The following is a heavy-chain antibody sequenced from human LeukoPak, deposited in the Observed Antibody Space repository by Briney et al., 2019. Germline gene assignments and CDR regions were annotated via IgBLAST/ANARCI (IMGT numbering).Heavy chain of an antibody. CDR2: IYYSGST. Sequence: SQTLSLTCTVSGDSISSGDYYWSWIRQPPGKGLEWIGYIYYSGSTYYNPSLKSRVTMSVDTSKNQFSLKLSSVTAADTAVYYCARVLSFYDPDHKRTGSSYYMDVWGKGTTVTVSS. J-gene: IGHJ6*03. CDR3: ARVLSFYDPDHKRTGSSYYMDV. CDR1: GDSISSGDYY. D-gene: IGHD2-2*01. V-gene: IGHV4-30-4*01.